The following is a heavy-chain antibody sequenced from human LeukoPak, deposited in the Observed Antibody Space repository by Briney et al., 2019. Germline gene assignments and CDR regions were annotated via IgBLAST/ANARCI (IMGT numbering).Heavy chain of an antibody. Sequence: GGSLRLSCAASGFTVSSNYMSWVRQAPGKGLEWVSVIYSGGSTYYADSVKGRFTISRDNSKNTLYLQMNSLRAEDTAVYYCARDKSYDHHHFDYWGQGTLVTVSS. CDR3: ARDKSYDHHHFDY. CDR1: GFTVSSNY. CDR2: IYSGGST. J-gene: IGHJ4*02. D-gene: IGHD5-18*01. V-gene: IGHV3-66*01.